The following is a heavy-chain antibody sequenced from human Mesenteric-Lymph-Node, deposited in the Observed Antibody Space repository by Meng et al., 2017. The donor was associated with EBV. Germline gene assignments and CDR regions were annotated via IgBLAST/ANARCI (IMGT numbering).Heavy chain of an antibody. V-gene: IGHV4-30-4*01. CDR3: ARGSRDGYNLDY. J-gene: IGHJ4*02. Sequence: GQLQEAGPGLVKPSQALILTCAASGGSISSGGHYWSWICQPPGKGLEWIGYIYYSGSTYYNPSLKSRVTIAVYTSKTQFSLKRSSVTAADTAVYYCARGSRDGYNLDYWGQGTLVTVSS. D-gene: IGHD5-24*01. CDR1: GGSISSGGHY. CDR2: IYYSGST.